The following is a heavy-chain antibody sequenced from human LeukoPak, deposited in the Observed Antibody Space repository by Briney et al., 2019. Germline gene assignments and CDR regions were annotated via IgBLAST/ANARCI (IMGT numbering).Heavy chain of an antibody. D-gene: IGHD2-21*01. CDR2: INHSGST. CDR3: ARGVVIAPQTFDY. J-gene: IGHJ4*02. CDR1: GGSFSGYY. Sequence: PSETLSLTCAVYGGSFSGYYWSWIRQPPGKGLEWIGEINHSGSTNYNPSLKSRVTISVDTSKNQFSLKLSSVTAADTAVYYCARGVVIAPQTFDYWGQGTLVTVSS. V-gene: IGHV4-34*01.